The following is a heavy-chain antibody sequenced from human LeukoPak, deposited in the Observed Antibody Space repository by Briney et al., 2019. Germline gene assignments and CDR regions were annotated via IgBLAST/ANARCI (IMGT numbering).Heavy chain of an antibody. CDR2: IYDSVTT. V-gene: IGHV4-59*01. Sequence: SETLSLTCTVSGDSIRSYYGSWVRQPPGEGLEWRAYIYDSVTTNYNPSPKSRVTIPVDTPKNQFYLKLKSVADADTALYYCARPSHIRFSPFDAFDIWGKGTMVTVSS. J-gene: IGHJ3*02. CDR1: GDSIRSYY. D-gene: IGHD3-3*01. CDR3: ARPSHIRFSPFDAFDI.